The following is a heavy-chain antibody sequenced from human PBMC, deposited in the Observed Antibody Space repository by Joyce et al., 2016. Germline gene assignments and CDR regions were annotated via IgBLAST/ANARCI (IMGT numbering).Heavy chain of an antibody. D-gene: IGHD2-15*01. CDR1: GFSLSTSRMS. J-gene: IGHJ4*02. V-gene: IGHV2-70*15. Sequence: QVTLRESGPALVTPTQTLTLTCTFSGFSLSTSRMSVTWIRQPPGKALEWLARLDWDDDKYDSTSLKTRLTISKDTSKNQVVLTMTNMDPVDTATYYCERILYRYCSGRSCWGDFDYWGQGTLVTVSS. CDR3: ERILYRYCSGRSCWGDFDY. CDR2: LDWDDDK.